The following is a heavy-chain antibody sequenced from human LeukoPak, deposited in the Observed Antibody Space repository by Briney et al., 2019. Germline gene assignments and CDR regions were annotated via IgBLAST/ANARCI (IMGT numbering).Heavy chain of an antibody. D-gene: IGHD6-19*01. V-gene: IGHV4-34*01. Sequence: SETLSLTCAVYGGSFSGYYWSWIRQPPGKGLEWIGEINHSGSTNYNPSLKSRVTISVDTSKNQFSLKLSSVTAAGTAVYYCARHRAWDQWLVRVRNWFDPWGQGTLVTVSS. J-gene: IGHJ5*02. CDR3: ARHRAWDQWLVRVRNWFDP. CDR2: INHSGST. CDR1: GGSFSGYY.